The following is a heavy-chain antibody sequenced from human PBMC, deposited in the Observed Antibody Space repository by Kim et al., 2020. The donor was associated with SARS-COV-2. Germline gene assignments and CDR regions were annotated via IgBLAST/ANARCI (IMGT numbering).Heavy chain of an antibody. V-gene: IGHV4-39*01. CDR3: ARQGGWLQLPVDY. J-gene: IGHJ4*02. CDR2: IYYSGST. D-gene: IGHD5-12*01. CDR1: GGSISSSSYY. Sequence: SETLCLTCTVSGGSISSSSYYWGWIRQPPGKGLEWIGSIYYSGSTYYNPSLKSRVTISVDTSKNQFSLKLSSVTAADTAVYYCARQGGWLQLPVDYWGQGTLVTVSS.